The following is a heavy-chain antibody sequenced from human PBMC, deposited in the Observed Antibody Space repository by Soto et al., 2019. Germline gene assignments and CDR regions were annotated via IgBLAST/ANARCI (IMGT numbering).Heavy chain of an antibody. J-gene: IGHJ6*02. Sequence: SETLSLTCTVSGGSISSSSYYWGWIRQPPGKGLERIGSIYYSGSTYYNPSLKSRVTISVDTSKNQLSLKLSSVTAADTAVYYCVIFGVVITSNYYYYGMDVWGQGTTVT. D-gene: IGHD3-3*01. CDR3: VIFGVVITSNYYYYGMDV. CDR2: IYYSGST. V-gene: IGHV4-39*01. CDR1: GGSISSSSYY.